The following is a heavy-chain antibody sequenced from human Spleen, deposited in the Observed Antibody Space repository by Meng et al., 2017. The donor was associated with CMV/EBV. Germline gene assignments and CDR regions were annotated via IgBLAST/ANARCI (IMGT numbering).Heavy chain of an antibody. CDR2: IYHSGGT. V-gene: IGHV4-4*02. D-gene: IGHD1-26*01. CDR1: GGPIRRDNW. CDR3: ARPTRRGFFDY. Sequence: LTCACPGGPIRRDNWWDWVRQPPGEGLEWIGEIYHSGGTNYNPSLRSRVTISVDKSKGQFSLNLGSVTAADTAVYYCARPTRRGFFDYWGQGTLVTVSS. J-gene: IGHJ4*02.